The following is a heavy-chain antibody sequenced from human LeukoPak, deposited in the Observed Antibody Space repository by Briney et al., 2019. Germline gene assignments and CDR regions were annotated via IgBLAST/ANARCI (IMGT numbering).Heavy chain of an antibody. D-gene: IGHD4-23*01. V-gene: IGHV4-39*01. Sequence: PSETLSLTCTVSGGSISSSSYYWGWIRQPPGKGLEWIGSIYYSGSTYYNPSLKSRVTISVDTSKNQFSLKLSSVTAADTAMYYCARLYGGKPGGYWGQGTRVTVSS. CDR3: ARLYGGKPGGY. J-gene: IGHJ4*02. CDR2: IYYSGST. CDR1: GGSISSSSYY.